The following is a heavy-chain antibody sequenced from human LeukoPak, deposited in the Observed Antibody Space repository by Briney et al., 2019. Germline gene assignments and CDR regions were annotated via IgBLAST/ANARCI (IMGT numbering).Heavy chain of an antibody. CDR1: GFTFSSYW. V-gene: IGHV3-7*01. CDR2: IKQDGSEK. J-gene: IGHJ4*02. D-gene: IGHD5-18*01. Sequence: RSGGSLRLSCAASGFTFSSYWMSWVRQAPGKGLEWVANIKQDGSEKYYVDSVKGRFTISRDNAKNSLYLQMNSLRAEDTAVYYCVRVYLEPIEIWPTPDYWGQGTLVTVSS. CDR3: VRVYLEPIEIWPTPDY.